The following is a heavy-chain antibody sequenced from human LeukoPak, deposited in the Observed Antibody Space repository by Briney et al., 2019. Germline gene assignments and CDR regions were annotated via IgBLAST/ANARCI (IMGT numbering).Heavy chain of an antibody. CDR1: GFTFSSYG. CDR2: IWYDGSNK. J-gene: IGHJ6*02. CDR3: ARDRYDYSNYNGMDV. Sequence: PGRSLRLSCAASGFTFSSYGMHWVRQAPGKGLEWVAVIWYDGSNKYYADSVKGRFTISRDNSKNTLYLQMNSLRAEDTAVYYCARDRYDYSNYNGMDVWGQGTTVTVSS. D-gene: IGHD4-11*01. V-gene: IGHV3-33*01.